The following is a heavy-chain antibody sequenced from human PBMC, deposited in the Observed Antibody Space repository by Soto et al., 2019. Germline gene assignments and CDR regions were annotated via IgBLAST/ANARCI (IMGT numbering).Heavy chain of an antibody. D-gene: IGHD6-19*01. CDR1: GFIFSGHY. CDR3: ARSVAATVDY. V-gene: IGHV3-72*01. Sequence: EVQLVESGGDLVQPGGSLRLSCAASGFIFSGHYMDWVRQVPGKGLEWVGRIRDKAHSYSTEYAASVRGRFTISRDDSKNSLYLQMNSLKTEDTAVYYCARSVAATVDYWGQGTLVTVSS. CDR2: IRDKAHSYST. J-gene: IGHJ4*02.